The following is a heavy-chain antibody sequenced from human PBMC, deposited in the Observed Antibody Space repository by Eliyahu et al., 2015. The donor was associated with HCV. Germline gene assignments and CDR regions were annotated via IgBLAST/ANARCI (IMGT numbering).Heavy chain of an antibody. CDR2: IXSGGKI. CDR1: GFTVSNSX. Sequence: EVQLVESGGELIQPGGSLRLSCAASGFTVSNSXXNWVRQAPGKGLXWVXGIXSGGKIFYADSVKGRFTISRDNSKNTLFLQMSNLRAEDTAVYYCSTGGELDYWGQGTLVTVSS. D-gene: IGHD1-7*01. J-gene: IGHJ4*02. CDR3: STGGELDY. V-gene: IGHV3-53*01.